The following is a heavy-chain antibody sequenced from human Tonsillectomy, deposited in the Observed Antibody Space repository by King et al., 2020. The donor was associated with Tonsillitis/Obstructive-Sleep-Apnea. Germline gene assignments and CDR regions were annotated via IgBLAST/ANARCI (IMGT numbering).Heavy chain of an antibody. D-gene: IGHD3-3*01. CDR1: GLTVSSNY. CDR2: IYSGGGT. V-gene: IGHV3-66*01. CDR3: ARDTPDFLSGYYYFDY. Sequence: VQLVESGGGLVQPGGSLRLSCAASGLTVSSNYMSWVRQAPGKGLEWVSVIYSGGGTYYTDSVKGRFTISRDNSKNTLYLQMNNLRAEDTAMYFCARDTPDFLSGYYYFDYWGQGTLVTVSS. J-gene: IGHJ4*02.